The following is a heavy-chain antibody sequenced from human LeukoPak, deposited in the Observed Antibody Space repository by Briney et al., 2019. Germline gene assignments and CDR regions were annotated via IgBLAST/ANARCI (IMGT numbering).Heavy chain of an antibody. Sequence: ASVKVSCKASGYTFTGYYMHWVRQAPGQGLGWMGWINPNSGGTNYAQKFQGRVTMTRDTSISTAYMELSRLRSDDTAVYYCARLGYCSGGSCYQPFDYWGQGTLVTVSS. J-gene: IGHJ4*02. CDR3: ARLGYCSGGSCYQPFDY. CDR2: INPNSGGT. D-gene: IGHD2-15*01. V-gene: IGHV1-2*02. CDR1: GYTFTGYY.